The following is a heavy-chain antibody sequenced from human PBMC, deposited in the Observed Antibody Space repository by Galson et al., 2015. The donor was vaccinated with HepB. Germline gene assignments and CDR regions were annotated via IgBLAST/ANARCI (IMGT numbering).Heavy chain of an antibody. D-gene: IGHD5-18*01. CDR1: GFAFDSHA. V-gene: IGHV3-23*01. J-gene: IGHJ5*01. Sequence: SLRLSCAASGFAFDSHAMSWVRQAPGRGLEWISGITGKGDSTFYADSVKGRFTVSKDHSNNMLYLQMNSLRAEDAGLYFCAKGYGLFDSWGQGILVTVSS. CDR2: ITGKGDST. CDR3: AKGYGLFDS.